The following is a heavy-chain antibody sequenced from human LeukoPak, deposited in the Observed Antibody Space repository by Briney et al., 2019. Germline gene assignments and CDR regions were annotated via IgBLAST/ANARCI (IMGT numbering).Heavy chain of an antibody. D-gene: IGHD6-19*01. J-gene: IGHJ4*02. CDR1: GFTFSSYA. CDR3: ARDLRGSGWYFGY. V-gene: IGHV3-30-3*01. Sequence: GGSLRLSCAASGFTFSSYAMHWVRQAPGKGLEWVAVISYDGSNKYYADSVKGRFTISRDNSKNTLYLQMNSLRAEDTAVYYCARDLRGSGWYFGYWGQGTLVTVSS. CDR2: ISYDGSNK.